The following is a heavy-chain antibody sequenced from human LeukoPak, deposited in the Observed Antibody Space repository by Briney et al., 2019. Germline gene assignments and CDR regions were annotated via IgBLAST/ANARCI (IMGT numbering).Heavy chain of an antibody. D-gene: IGHD3-10*01. CDR1: GFTFSSYS. J-gene: IGHJ4*02. V-gene: IGHV3-21*01. CDR2: ISSSSSYI. Sequence: GGSLRLSCAASGFTFSSYSMNWVRQAPGKGLEWVSSISSSSSYIYYADSVKGRLTISRDNAKNSLYLQMNSLRAEDTAVYYCARDPDTYGSGEFDYWGQGTLVTVSS. CDR3: ARDPDTYGSGEFDY.